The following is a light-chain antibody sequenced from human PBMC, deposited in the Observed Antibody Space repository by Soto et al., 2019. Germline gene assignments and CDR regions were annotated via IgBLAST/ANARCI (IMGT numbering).Light chain of an antibody. Sequence: EIVLTQSPGTLSLSPGERATLSCRASQSVSSSYLAWYQQKPCQAPRLLIYGASSGATGIPDRFSGSGSGTDFTLTISRLEPEDFAVYYCQQYGGSPPYTFGQGTKLEIK. J-gene: IGKJ2*01. CDR1: QSVSSSY. V-gene: IGKV3-20*01. CDR2: GAS. CDR3: QQYGGSPPYT.